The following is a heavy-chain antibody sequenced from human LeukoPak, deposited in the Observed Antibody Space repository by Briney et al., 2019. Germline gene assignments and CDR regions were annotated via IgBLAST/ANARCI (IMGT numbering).Heavy chain of an antibody. CDR3: ARATITMIGGPYYGMDV. J-gene: IGHJ6*02. V-gene: IGHV3-33*08. CDR2: IWYDGSNK. CDR1: GFTFSGYG. D-gene: IGHD3-22*01. Sequence: PGGSLRLSCAVSGFTFSGYGIHWVRQAPGKGLEWVAVIWYDGSNKYYADSVKGRFTISRDNSKNTLYLQMNSLRAEDTAVYYCARATITMIGGPYYGMDVWGQGTTVTVSS.